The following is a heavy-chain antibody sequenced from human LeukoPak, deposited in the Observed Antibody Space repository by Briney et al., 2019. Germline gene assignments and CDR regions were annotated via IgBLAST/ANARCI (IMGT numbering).Heavy chain of an antibody. CDR2: IYHSGST. CDR3: ARGDYGANYFDY. CDR1: GGSISSGGYS. V-gene: IGHV4-30-2*01. Sequence: SETLSLTCAVSGGSISSGGYSWSWIRQPPGVGLEWIGYIYHSGSTYYNPSLKSRVTISVDRSKNQFSLKLSSVTAADTAVYYCARGDYGANYFDYWGQGTLVTVSS. J-gene: IGHJ4*02. D-gene: IGHD4-17*01.